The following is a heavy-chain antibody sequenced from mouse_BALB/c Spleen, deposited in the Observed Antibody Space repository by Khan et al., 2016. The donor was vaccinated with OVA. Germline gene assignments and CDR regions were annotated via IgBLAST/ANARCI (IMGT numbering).Heavy chain of an antibody. CDR3: ARKNYFGYTFAY. D-gene: IGHD1-2*01. CDR1: GYTFTDYY. Sequence: QVQLQQSGAELARPGASVKLSCKASGYTFTDYYINWVKQRTGQGLEWIGEISPGSGDTYYNEKFKGKATLTADTSSTTAYMQLSSLTTCVFSVYFAARKNYFGYTFAYWGQGTLVTVSA. V-gene: IGHV1-77*01. CDR2: ISPGSGDT. J-gene: IGHJ3*01.